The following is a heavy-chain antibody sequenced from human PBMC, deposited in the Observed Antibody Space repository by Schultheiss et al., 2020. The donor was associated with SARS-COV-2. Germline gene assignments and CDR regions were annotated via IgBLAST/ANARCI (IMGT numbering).Heavy chain of an antibody. CDR1: GFTFSSYA. CDR3: AKAGYSSGWYGNFDY. D-gene: IGHD6-19*01. V-gene: IGHV3-23*01. Sequence: GESLKISCAASGFTFSSYAMSWVRQAPGKGLEWVSAISGSGGSTYYADSVKGRFTISRDNSKNTLYLQMNSLRAEDTAVYYCAKAGYSSGWYGNFDYWGQGTLVTVSS. CDR2: ISGSGGST. J-gene: IGHJ4*02.